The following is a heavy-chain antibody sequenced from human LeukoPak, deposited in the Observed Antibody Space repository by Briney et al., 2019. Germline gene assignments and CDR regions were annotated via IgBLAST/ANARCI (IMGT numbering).Heavy chain of an antibody. CDR1: GGSFSGYY. CDR2: INHSGST. D-gene: IGHD2-2*01. Sequence: SETLSLTCAVYGGSFSGYYWSWIRQPPGKGLEWIGEINHSGSTNYNPSLKSRVTISVDTSKNQFSLKLSSVTAADTAVYYCARGGGLGYQLQWGVWFDPWGQGTLVTVSS. V-gene: IGHV4-34*01. J-gene: IGHJ5*02. CDR3: ARGGGLGYQLQWGVWFDP.